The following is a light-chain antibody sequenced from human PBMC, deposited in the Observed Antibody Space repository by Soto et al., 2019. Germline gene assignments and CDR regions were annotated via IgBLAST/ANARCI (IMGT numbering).Light chain of an antibody. V-gene: IGKV1-39*01. CDR2: AAS. CDR3: QQSYSTPWT. Sequence: DIQMTQSPSSVSASLGDNATIXXRASQSISSYLNWYQQKPGKAPKLXIYAASSLQRGVPSRFSGSGSGTDFTLTISSLQPEDFATYYCQQSYSTPWTFGQGTKVDIK. CDR1: QSISSY. J-gene: IGKJ1*01.